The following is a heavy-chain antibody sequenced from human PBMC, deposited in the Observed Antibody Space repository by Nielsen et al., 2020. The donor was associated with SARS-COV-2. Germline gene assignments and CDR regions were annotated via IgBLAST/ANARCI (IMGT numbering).Heavy chain of an antibody. Sequence: ASVKVSCKASGYTFTAYGISWVRRAPGQGLEWMGWISAFNGNTNYAQKFRGRVTLTTDTSTSTAYMELRSLTSDDAAVYYCARHERRNWNDIDYWGQGTLITVAS. D-gene: IGHD1-1*01. CDR1: GYTFTAYG. CDR3: ARHERRNWNDIDY. CDR2: ISAFNGNT. V-gene: IGHV1-18*04. J-gene: IGHJ4*02.